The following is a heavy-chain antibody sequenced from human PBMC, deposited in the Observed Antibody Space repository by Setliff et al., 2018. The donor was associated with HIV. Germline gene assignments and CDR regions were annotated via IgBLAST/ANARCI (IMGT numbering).Heavy chain of an antibody. CDR3: ARDGSRGGLPFYGMDV. J-gene: IGHJ6*02. CDR1: GFTVSSNY. D-gene: IGHD3-16*01. Sequence: SLRLSCAASGFTVSSNYMSWVRQAPGKGLEWVSVFYSGGRTYYANSVKGRFTISRDNSKNAVYLQMNSLRAEDTAVYYCARDGSRGGLPFYGMDVWGQGTTVTVSS. V-gene: IGHV3-53*01. CDR2: FYSGGRT.